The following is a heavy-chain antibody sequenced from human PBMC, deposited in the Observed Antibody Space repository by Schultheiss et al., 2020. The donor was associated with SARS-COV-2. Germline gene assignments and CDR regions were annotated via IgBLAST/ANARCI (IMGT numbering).Heavy chain of an antibody. CDR1: GYTFTSYD. J-gene: IGHJ6*02. CDR2: MNPNSGNT. D-gene: IGHD3-10*01. CDR3: ARGRLLWFGELLYGYYYGMDV. Sequence: ASVKVSCKASGYTFTSYDINWVRQATGQGLEWMGWMNPNSGNTGYAQKFQGRVTMTRNTSISTAYMELSSLRSEDTAVYYCARGRLLWFGELLYGYYYGMDVWGQGTTVTVSS. V-gene: IGHV1-8*01.